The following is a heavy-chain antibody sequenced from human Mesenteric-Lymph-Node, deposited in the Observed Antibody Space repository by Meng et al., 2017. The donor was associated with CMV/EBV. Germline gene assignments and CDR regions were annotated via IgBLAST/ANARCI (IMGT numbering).Heavy chain of an antibody. V-gene: IGHV4-39*07. CDR3: ARGYSGSSFEYFQH. CDR2: IYHSGST. CDR1: GGSISSSSYY. D-gene: IGHD1-26*01. J-gene: IGHJ1*01. Sequence: SETLSLTCTVSGGSISSSSYYWGWIRQPPGKGLEWIGEIYHSGSTNYNPSLKSRVTISVDKSKNQFSLKLSSVTAADTAVYYCARGYSGSSFEYFQHWGQGTLVTVSS.